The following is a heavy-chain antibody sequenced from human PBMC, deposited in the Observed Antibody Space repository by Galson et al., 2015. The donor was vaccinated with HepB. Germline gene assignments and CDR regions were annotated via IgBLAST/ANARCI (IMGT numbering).Heavy chain of an antibody. Sequence: SVKASCKASGYTFTGYYMHWVRQAPGQGLEWMGWINPNSGGTNYAQKFQGRVTMTRDTSISTAYMELSRLRSDDTAVYYCAGGLVVVPAAGGNAFDIWGQGTMVTVSS. CDR2: INPNSGGT. CDR3: AGGLVVVPAAGGNAFDI. CDR1: GYTFTGYY. D-gene: IGHD2-2*01. V-gene: IGHV1-2*02. J-gene: IGHJ3*02.